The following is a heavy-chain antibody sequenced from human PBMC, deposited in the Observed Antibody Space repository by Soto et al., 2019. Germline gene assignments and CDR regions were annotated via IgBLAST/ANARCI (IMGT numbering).Heavy chain of an antibody. D-gene: IGHD3-22*01. J-gene: IGHJ4*02. Sequence: QVQLVESGGGVVQPGRSLRLSCAASRFTFSSYAIHWVRQAPGKGLEWVAVISYDGSNKYYADSVKGRFTISRDNSKNTLYLQMNTLRAEDTALYYCARANYYDSSGSFDYWGQGTLVTVSS. CDR3: ARANYYDSSGSFDY. V-gene: IGHV3-30-3*01. CDR1: RFTFSSYA. CDR2: ISYDGSNK.